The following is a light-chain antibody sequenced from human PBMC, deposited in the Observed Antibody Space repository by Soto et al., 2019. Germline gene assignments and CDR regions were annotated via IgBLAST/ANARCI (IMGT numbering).Light chain of an antibody. CDR2: GAS. CDR3: QQYNNWPL. Sequence: EIVMTQSPGTLSLSPGDRATLSCRASQTISSTYLAWYQQNPGQAPRLLIYGASTRATGVPARFSGSGSGTEFTLTISSLQSEDFAVYYCQQYNNWPLFGPGTKVDIK. CDR1: QTISSTY. V-gene: IGKV3-15*01. J-gene: IGKJ3*01.